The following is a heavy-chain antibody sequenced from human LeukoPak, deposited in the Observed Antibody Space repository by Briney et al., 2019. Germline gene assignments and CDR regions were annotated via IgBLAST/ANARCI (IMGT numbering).Heavy chain of an antibody. D-gene: IGHD6-13*01. CDR1: GFTVSSNY. V-gene: IGHV3-66*01. J-gene: IGHJ4*02. CDR2: IYSGGST. CDR3: ARVGSSWYFDY. Sequence: PGGSLRLSRAASGFTVSSNYMSWVRQAPGKGLEWVSVIYSGGSTYYADSVKGRFTISRDNSKNTLYLQMNSLRAEDTAVYYCARVGSSWYFDYWGQGTLVTVSS.